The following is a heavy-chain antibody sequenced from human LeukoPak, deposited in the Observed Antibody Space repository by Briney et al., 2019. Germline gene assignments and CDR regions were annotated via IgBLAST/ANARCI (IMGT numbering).Heavy chain of an antibody. Sequence: GGSLRLSCAASGFTFSSYVMHWVRQAPGKGLEWVAIISYDGSNEYYADSVKGRFTISRDNAKNSLYLQMNSLRAEDTAVYYCARDGDTAMVGGYYYYMDVWGKGTTVTVSS. V-gene: IGHV3-30*04. D-gene: IGHD5-18*01. CDR1: GFTFSSYV. CDR2: ISYDGSNE. J-gene: IGHJ6*03. CDR3: ARDGDTAMVGGYYYYMDV.